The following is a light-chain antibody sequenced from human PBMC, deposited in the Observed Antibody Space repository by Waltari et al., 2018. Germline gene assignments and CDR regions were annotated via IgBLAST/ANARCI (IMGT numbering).Light chain of an antibody. CDR2: GAS. CDR1: QTVSRN. CDR3: QQYDDWPPRFT. Sequence: RVMTQSPATLSVSPGESAILSCRASQTVSRNLACYQQKPGQAPRLLIYGASTRVTGTPARFSGRGSGTEFTLTISSLQSEDLAVYYCQQYDDWPPRFTFGPGTKVDFK. J-gene: IGKJ3*01. V-gene: IGKV3-15*01.